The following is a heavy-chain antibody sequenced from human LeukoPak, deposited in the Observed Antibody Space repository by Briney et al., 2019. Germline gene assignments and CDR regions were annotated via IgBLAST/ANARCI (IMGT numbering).Heavy chain of an antibody. CDR3: ARHTFGGVIVPYWYFDL. V-gene: IGHV4-59*08. D-gene: IGHD3-16*02. CDR1: GGSISSYY. CDR2: IYYSGST. J-gene: IGHJ2*01. Sequence: SETLSLTCTVSGGSISSYYWSWIRQPPGKGLEWIGYIYYSGSTNYNPSPKSRVTISVDPSKNQFSLKLSSVTAADTAVYYCARHTFGGVIVPYWYFDLWGRGTLVTVSS.